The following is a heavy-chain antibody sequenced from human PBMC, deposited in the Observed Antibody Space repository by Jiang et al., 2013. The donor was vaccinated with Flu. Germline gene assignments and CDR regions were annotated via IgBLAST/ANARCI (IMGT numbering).Heavy chain of an antibody. D-gene: IGHD6-19*01. CDR3: AREKVRIAVAGHQPGY. J-gene: IGHJ4*02. CDR2: INPSGGST. V-gene: IGHV1-46*01. Sequence: SGAEVKKPGASVKVSCKASGYTFTSYYMHWVRQAPGQGLEWMGIINPSGGSTSYAQKFQGRVTMTRDTSTSTVYMELSSLRSEDTAVYYCAREKVRIAVAGHQPGYWGQGTLVTVSS. CDR1: GYTFTSYY.